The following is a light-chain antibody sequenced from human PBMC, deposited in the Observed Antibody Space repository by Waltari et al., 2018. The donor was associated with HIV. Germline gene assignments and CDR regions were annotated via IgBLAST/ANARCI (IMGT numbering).Light chain of an antibody. V-gene: IGKV4-1*01. CDR2: CAF. CDR1: KNIVHTSNNKSH. Sequence: DIVMTQSPESLTVSLGERATLNCNSCKNIVHTSNNKSHLAWYPHNAGQSPKLIISCAFSRESGVPDRFSGSESGTNFSLPISGLETADVAIYYCQQYYSSPQTFGRGTRVEIK. J-gene: IGKJ1*01. CDR3: QQYYSSPQT.